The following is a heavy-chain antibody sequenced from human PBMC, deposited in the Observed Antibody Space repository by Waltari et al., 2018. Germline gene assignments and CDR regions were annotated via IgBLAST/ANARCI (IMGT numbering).Heavy chain of an antibody. CDR3: ARDKSGWSYQAIDY. CDR1: GYTFTSYG. CDR2: FSGYNGNT. Sequence: QVHLVQSGAEVKKPGASVQVSCKTSGYTFTSYGITWFRQAPGQGLEWMGWFSGYNGNTNSAQKLQARVTMTTDTSTSPAHMELRDLSPDDTAVYYCARDKSGWSYQAIDYWGQGTLVTVSS. D-gene: IGHD1-26*01. J-gene: IGHJ4*02. V-gene: IGHV1-18*01.